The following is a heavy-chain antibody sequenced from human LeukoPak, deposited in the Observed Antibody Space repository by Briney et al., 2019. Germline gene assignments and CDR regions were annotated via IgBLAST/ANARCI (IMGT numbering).Heavy chain of an antibody. CDR3: ARGGVVQYSSGQGIPFDY. V-gene: IGHV4-61*02. D-gene: IGHD6-19*01. Sequence: SQTLSLICTVSGGSISSGSYYRSWIRQPAGKGLEWIRRIYTSGSTNYNPSLKSRVTISVDASKNQFSLKLSSVTAADTAVYYCARGGVVQYSSGQGIPFDYWGQGTLVTVSS. CDR2: IYTSGST. CDR1: GGSISSGSYY. J-gene: IGHJ4*02.